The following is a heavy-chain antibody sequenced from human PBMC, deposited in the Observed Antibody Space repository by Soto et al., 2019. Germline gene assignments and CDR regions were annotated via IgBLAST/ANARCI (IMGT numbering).Heavy chain of an antibody. J-gene: IGHJ4*02. Sequence: PGGSLRLSCAASGFTFSIYAMSWVRQAPGKGLEWVTSISGSGTSSYSADSVKGRFTFSRDTSKNTLNLQMNSLRADDTAVYFCGQNHPDGWFRVVDYWGQSTQVSATS. V-gene: IGHV3-23*01. D-gene: IGHD2-2*01. CDR3: GQNHPDGWFRVVDY. CDR2: ISGSGTSS. CDR1: GFTFSIYA.